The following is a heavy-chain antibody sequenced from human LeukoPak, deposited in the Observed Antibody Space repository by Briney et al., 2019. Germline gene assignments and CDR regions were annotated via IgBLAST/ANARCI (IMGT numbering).Heavy chain of an antibody. Sequence: PGGSLRLSCAASGFTFSSYAMSWVRQAPGKGLEWVSAISGSGGSTYYADSVKGRFTISRDNSKNTLYLQMNSLRAEDTAVYYCARVRTGYCSGGSCNWFDPWGQGTLVTVSS. J-gene: IGHJ5*02. V-gene: IGHV3-23*01. CDR1: GFTFSSYA. CDR2: ISGSGGST. D-gene: IGHD2-15*01. CDR3: ARVRTGYCSGGSCNWFDP.